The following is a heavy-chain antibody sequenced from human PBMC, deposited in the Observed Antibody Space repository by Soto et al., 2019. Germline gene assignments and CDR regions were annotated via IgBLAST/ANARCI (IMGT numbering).Heavy chain of an antibody. J-gene: IGHJ4*02. CDR2: ISSNGGST. D-gene: IGHD3-22*01. CDR3: VKDPDPYIVVVITRVFDY. CDR1: GFTFSSYA. V-gene: IGHV3-64D*08. Sequence: GGSLRLSCSASGFTFSSYAMHWVRQAPGKGLEYVSAISSNGGSTYYADSVKGRFTISRDNSKNTLYLQMSSLRAEDTAVYYCVKDPDPYIVVVITRVFDYWGQGTLVTVSS.